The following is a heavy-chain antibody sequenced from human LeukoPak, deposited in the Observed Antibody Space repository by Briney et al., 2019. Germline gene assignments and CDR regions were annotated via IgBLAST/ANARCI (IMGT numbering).Heavy chain of an antibody. J-gene: IGHJ2*01. CDR1: GYTFTGYY. CDR2: INPNSGGT. V-gene: IGHV1-2*02. CDR3: ARGATVTTGYFDL. Sequence: ASVKVSCKASGYTFTGYYMHWVRQAPGQGLEWMGWINPNSGGTNYAQKFQGRVTMTRDTSISTAYMELSSLRSEDTAVYYCARGATVTTGYFDLWGRGTLVTVSS. D-gene: IGHD4-17*01.